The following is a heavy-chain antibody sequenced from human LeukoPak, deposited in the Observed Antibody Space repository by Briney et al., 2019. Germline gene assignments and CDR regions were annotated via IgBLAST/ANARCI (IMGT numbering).Heavy chain of an antibody. CDR3: ARDGDDSSGYYMGTSFRFDP. CDR2: INPNSGGT. Sequence: ASVKVSCKASGYTFTGYYMHWVRQAPGQGLEWMGWINPNSGGTNYAQKFQGRVTMTRDTSISTAYMELSRLKSDDTAVYYCARDGDDSSGYYMGTSFRFDPWGQVTLVTVSS. CDR1: GYTFTGYY. D-gene: IGHD3-22*01. V-gene: IGHV1-2*02. J-gene: IGHJ5*02.